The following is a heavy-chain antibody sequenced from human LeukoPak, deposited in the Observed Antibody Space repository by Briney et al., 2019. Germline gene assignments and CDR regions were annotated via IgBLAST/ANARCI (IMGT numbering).Heavy chain of an antibody. CDR2: IYTSGST. CDR3: ARGYYDFWSGAPSPPYFDY. J-gene: IGHJ4*02. D-gene: IGHD3-3*01. V-gene: IGHV4-61*02. CDR1: GGSISSGSYY. Sequence: PSQTLSLTCTVSGGSISSGSYYWSWIRQPAGKGLEWIGRIYTSGSTNYNPSLKSRVTISVDTSKNQFSLKLSSVTAADTAVYYCARGYYDFWSGAPSPPYFDYWGQGILVTVSS.